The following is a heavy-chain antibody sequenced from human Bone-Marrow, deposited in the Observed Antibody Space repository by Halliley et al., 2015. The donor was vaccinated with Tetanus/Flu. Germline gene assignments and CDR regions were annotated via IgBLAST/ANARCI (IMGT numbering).Heavy chain of an antibody. V-gene: IGHV1-69*15. CDR1: GDSFRTYA. Sequence: VQLVQSGAEVKKPGSSVKVSCKASGDSFRTYAFNWVRQAPGQGLEWMGRIIPVFGTTNYAQKFQGRVTITADESTRTAYMELSSLRSEDTAVYYCARGVSTVITFDYWGQGTLVTVSS. J-gene: IGHJ4*02. CDR2: IIPVFGTT. D-gene: IGHD4-4*01. CDR3: ARGVSTVITFDY.